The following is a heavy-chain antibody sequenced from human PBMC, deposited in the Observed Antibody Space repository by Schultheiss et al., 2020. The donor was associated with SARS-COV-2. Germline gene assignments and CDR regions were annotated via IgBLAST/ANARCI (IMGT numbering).Heavy chain of an antibody. CDR2: ISPANSDT. Sequence: GESLKISCKGSGYNFTNYWIAWVRQMPGKGLEWRGIISPANSDTKYSPSFQGQVTFSADKSISTAFLQWSSLKASDTAMFYCARVILGVWGMDVWGQGTTVTVSS. V-gene: IGHV5-51*01. CDR1: GYNFTNYW. J-gene: IGHJ6*02. CDR3: ARVILGVWGMDV. D-gene: IGHD3-10*01.